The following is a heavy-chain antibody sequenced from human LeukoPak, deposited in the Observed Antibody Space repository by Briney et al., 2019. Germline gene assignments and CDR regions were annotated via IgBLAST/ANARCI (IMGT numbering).Heavy chain of an antibody. Sequence: GASVKVSCKVSGYTLTELSMHWVRQAPGKGLEWMGGFDPEDGETIYAQKFQGRVTITTDESTSTAYMELSSLRSEDTAVYYCASWNPEHYYYMDVWGKGTTVTVSS. CDR2: FDPEDGET. D-gene: IGHD1-14*01. J-gene: IGHJ6*03. CDR3: ASWNPEHYYYMDV. CDR1: GYTLTELS. V-gene: IGHV1-24*01.